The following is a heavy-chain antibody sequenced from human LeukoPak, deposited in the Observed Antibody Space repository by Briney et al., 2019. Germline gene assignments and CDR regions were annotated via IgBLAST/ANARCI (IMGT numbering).Heavy chain of an antibody. Sequence: GGSLRLSCAASGFTFSDYYMSWIRQAPGKRLEWVSYISISGSTIYYADSVKGRFTISRDNAKNSLYLQMNSLRAEDTAVYYCARQAIAVAGTLGSYYFDYWGQGTLVTVSS. J-gene: IGHJ4*02. CDR1: GFTFSDYY. V-gene: IGHV3-11*04. D-gene: IGHD6-19*01. CDR2: ISISGSTI. CDR3: ARQAIAVAGTLGSYYFDY.